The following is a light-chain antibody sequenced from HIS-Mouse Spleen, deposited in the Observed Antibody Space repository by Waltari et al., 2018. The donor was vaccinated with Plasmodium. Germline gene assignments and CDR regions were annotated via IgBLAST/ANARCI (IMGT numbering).Light chain of an antibody. J-gene: IGLJ2*01. CDR3: QSYDSSNQV. Sequence: NFMLTQPHSVSESPGTTVTISCTRSSGSIASNYVQGYQQRPGSAPTTVIYEDNQTPSGVPDRFSGSIDSSSNSASLTISGLKTEDEADYYCQSYDSSNQVFGGGTKLTVL. CDR1: SGSIASNY. V-gene: IGLV6-57*04. CDR2: EDN.